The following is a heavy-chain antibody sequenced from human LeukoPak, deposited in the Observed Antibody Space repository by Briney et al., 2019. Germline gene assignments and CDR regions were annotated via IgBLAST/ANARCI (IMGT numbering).Heavy chain of an antibody. CDR3: AKAPMEDSWYIHFDY. CDR1: GGSISSSSYY. CDR2: IYYSGST. Sequence: SETLSLTCTVSGGSISSSSYYWGWIRQPPGKGLEWIGSIYYSGSTYYNPSLKSRVTISVDTSKNQFSLKLSSVTAADTAIYYCAKAPMEDSWYIHFDYWGQGTLVTVSS. D-gene: IGHD6-13*01. J-gene: IGHJ4*02. V-gene: IGHV4-39*07.